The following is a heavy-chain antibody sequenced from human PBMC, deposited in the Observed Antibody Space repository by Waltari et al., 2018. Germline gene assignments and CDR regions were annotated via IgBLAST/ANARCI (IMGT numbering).Heavy chain of an antibody. CDR1: GFPFSNYW. D-gene: IGHD3-10*01. Sequence: EVQLVESGGGLVQPGGSLRLPCEASGFPFSNYWMTWVRQAPGKGLEWVANIKQDGSEKYYMDSVKGRFTISRDNAKKSLYVQMHSLRAEDTAVYYCGRDRDTMVRGVISHWGQGTLVTVSS. CDR3: GRDRDTMVRGVISH. J-gene: IGHJ4*02. CDR2: IKQDGSEK. V-gene: IGHV3-7*01.